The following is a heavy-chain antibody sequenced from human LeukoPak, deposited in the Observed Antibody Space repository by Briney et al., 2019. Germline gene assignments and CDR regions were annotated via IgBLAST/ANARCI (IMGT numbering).Heavy chain of an antibody. CDR3: ARDIGYQLKREGSSSGFAFDY. D-gene: IGHD6-6*01. J-gene: IGHJ4*02. CDR1: RFTFSSYG. Sequence: PGGSLRLSCAASRFTFSSYGMHWVRQAPGKGLEWVAFIGYDGSNKYYGDSVKGRFTISRDNSKNTMYLQMNSLRAEDTAVYYCARDIGYQLKREGSSSGFAFDYWGQGTLVTVSS. CDR2: IGYDGSNK. V-gene: IGHV3-30*02.